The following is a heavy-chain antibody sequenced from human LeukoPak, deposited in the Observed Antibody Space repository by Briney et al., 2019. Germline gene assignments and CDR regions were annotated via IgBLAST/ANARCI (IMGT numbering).Heavy chain of an antibody. CDR1: GYTFTSYY. V-gene: IGHV1-46*01. J-gene: IGHJ5*02. D-gene: IGHD2-2*02. CDR2: INPSGGST. CDR3: ARAPGRYCSSTSCYTRWFDP. Sequence: ASVKVSCKASGYTFTSYYMHWVRQAPGQGLEWMGMINPSGGSTSYAQKFQGRVTMTRDMSTSTVYMELSSLRSEDTAVYYCARAPGRYCSSTSCYTRWFDPWGQGTLVTVSS.